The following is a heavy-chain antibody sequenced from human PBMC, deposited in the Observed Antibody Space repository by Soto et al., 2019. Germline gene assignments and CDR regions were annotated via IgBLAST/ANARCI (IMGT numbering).Heavy chain of an antibody. J-gene: IGHJ5*02. CDR2: IYYSGNT. V-gene: IGHV4-59*01. CDR1: GGSISSYY. D-gene: IGHD2-15*01. Sequence: PSETLSLTCTVSGGSISSYYWSWIRQPPGKGLEWIGYIYYSGNTNYNPSHKSRVTISVDTTRNQLSLKLSSVTAADTAVYYCARDYCSGGSCYSSNWFDPWGQGTLVTVSS. CDR3: ARDYCSGGSCYSSNWFDP.